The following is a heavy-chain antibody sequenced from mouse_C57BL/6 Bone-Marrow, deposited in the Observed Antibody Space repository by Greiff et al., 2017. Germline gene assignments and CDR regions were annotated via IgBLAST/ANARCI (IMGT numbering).Heavy chain of an antibody. CDR1: GYTFTRYW. Sequence: QVQLQQPGAELVRPGTSVTLSCKASGYTFTRYWMHWVKQRPGQGLAWIGVFAPSDSYTNYNQQFKGKATLTLATSSSTAYIQLRRLTSADSAVFYGARRARSAGGFAYWGQGTLVTVSA. J-gene: IGHJ3*01. V-gene: IGHV1-59*01. CDR2: FAPSDSYT. CDR3: ARRARSAGGFAY. D-gene: IGHD6-1*01.